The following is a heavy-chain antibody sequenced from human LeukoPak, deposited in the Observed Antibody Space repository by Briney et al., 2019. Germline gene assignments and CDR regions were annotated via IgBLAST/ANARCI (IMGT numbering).Heavy chain of an antibody. J-gene: IGHJ3*02. D-gene: IGHD2-21*01. CDR1: GFTFSTYF. CDR3: ARERQDTILHSGAFDI. CDR2: IASDGSHT. Sequence: GGSLGLSCAASGFTFSTYFMHWVRQAPGKGLEWVADIASDGSHTFYVESVEGRFTISRDNSKNTLYLQMNSLRAEDTAVYFCARERQDTILHSGAFDIWGQGTMVTVSS. V-gene: IGHV3-30-3*01.